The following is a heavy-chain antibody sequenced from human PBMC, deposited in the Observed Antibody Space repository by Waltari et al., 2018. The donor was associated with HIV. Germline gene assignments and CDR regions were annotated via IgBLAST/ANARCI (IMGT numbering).Heavy chain of an antibody. Sequence: QVQLVQSGAEVKKPGASVKVSCKASGYTVTSHALHWVRQAPGQRLEWMGWINTGNGNTKYSQKFQGRVTITRDTSASTAYMELSSLKSEDTAVYYCARKGAPGFYYFDSWGQGTLVTVSS. J-gene: IGHJ4*02. V-gene: IGHV1-3*04. CDR1: GYTVTSHA. D-gene: IGHD3-10*01. CDR3: ARKGAPGFYYFDS. CDR2: INTGNGNT.